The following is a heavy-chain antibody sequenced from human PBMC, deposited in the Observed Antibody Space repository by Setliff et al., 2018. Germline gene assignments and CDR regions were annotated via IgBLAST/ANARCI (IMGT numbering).Heavy chain of an antibody. CDR1: GGSINNGDNGDLY. J-gene: IGHJ2*01. CDR3: ARNPASLQYSFDH. D-gene: IGHD1-1*01. CDR2: IFYDGTT. Sequence: SETLSLTCTVSGGSINNGDNGDLYWGWIRQPPGKGPEWLGTIFYDGTTHYNPSLKSRVTISVDTTKNQFSLKLTSVTAADTAVYYCARNPASLQYSFDHGGRGTLVTVSS. V-gene: IGHV4-39*07.